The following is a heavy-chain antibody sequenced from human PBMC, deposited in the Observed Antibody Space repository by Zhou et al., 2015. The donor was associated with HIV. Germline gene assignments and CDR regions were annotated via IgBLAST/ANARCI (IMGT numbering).Heavy chain of an antibody. Sequence: QVQLVQSGAEVKKPGPSVKVSCKASGGTFSNHGISWVRQAPGQGLEWMGGIVPFFGTANYAQKFQGRVTITADKSTSTAYMELSSLRSEDTAAYYCAREGWGSWYFDLWGRGTLVSVSS. CDR3: AREGWGSWYFDL. CDR2: IVPFFGTA. J-gene: IGHJ2*01. V-gene: IGHV1-69*06. CDR1: GGTFSNHG. D-gene: IGHD7-27*01.